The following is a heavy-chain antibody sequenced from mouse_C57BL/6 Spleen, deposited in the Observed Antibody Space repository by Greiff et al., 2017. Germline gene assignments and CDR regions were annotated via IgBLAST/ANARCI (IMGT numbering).Heavy chain of an antibody. J-gene: IGHJ2*01. CDR3: ARWHPYYDYDS. CDR2: INPNNGGT. V-gene: IGHV1-26*01. Sequence: VQLQQSGPELVKPGASVKISCKASGYTFTDYYMNWVKQSHGKSLEWIGDINPNNGGTSYTQKFKGKATLTVDKSSSTAYMELRSLTSEDSAVYYCARWHPYYDYDSWGQGTTRTVSS. D-gene: IGHD2-4*01. CDR1: GYTFTDYY.